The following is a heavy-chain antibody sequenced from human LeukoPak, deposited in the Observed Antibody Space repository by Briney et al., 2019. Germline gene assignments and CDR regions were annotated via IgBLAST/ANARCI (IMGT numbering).Heavy chain of an antibody. J-gene: IGHJ1*01. CDR1: GYTLTELS. CDR2: FVPEDGET. D-gene: IGHD6-19*01. V-gene: IGHV1-24*01. Sequence: ASVKVSSKVSGYTLTELSIQWVRPDPGERLEWMGGFVPEDGETIYAQKFQGRVTMTEDTSTDTAYMELSSLRSEDTAVYYCATEVGAVAGVRGFQHWGQGTLVTVSS. CDR3: ATEVGAVAGVRGFQH.